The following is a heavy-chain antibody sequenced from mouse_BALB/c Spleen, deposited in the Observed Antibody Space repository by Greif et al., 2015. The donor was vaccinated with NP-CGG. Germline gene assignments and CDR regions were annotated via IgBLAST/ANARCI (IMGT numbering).Heavy chain of an antibody. J-gene: IGHJ2*01. V-gene: IGHV14-3*02. CDR1: GFDIKDTY. CDR3: ARWFDY. Sequence: VTLKVSGAELVKPGASVKLSCTASGFDIKDTYMHWVKQRPEQGLEWIGRIDPANGSTKYDPKFQGKATITADTSSNTAYLQLSSLTSEDTAVYYCARWFDYWGQGTTLTVSS. CDR2: IDPANGST.